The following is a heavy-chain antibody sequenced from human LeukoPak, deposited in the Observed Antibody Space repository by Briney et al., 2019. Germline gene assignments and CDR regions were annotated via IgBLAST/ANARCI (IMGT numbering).Heavy chain of an antibody. V-gene: IGHV3-33*08. CDR2: IRYDGSNK. D-gene: IGHD4-17*01. J-gene: IGHJ4*02. CDR1: GFTFSSYG. CDR3: ARSGRGTVTTYYFDY. Sequence: QAGGSLRLSCAASGFTFSSYGMSWVRQAPGKGLEWVAFIRYDGSNKYYADSVKGRFTISRDNAKNSLYLQMNSLRAEDTAVYYCARSGRGTVTTYYFDYWGQGTLVTVSS.